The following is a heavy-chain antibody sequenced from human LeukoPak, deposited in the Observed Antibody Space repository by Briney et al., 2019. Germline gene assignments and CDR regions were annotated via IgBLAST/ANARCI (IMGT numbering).Heavy chain of an antibody. CDR2: IHHSGST. Sequence: SETLSLTCTVSGDAITSDKYYWGWIRQPPGKGLEWIGNIHHSGSTYYSPSLKSRVTILIDKSKNQLSLQLTSVTAADTAVYYCAGLEGRYSTDWFYFFDYWGQGALVTVSS. D-gene: IGHD6-19*01. CDR3: AGLEGRYSTDWFYFFDY. J-gene: IGHJ4*02. CDR1: GDAITSDKYY. V-gene: IGHV4-39*07.